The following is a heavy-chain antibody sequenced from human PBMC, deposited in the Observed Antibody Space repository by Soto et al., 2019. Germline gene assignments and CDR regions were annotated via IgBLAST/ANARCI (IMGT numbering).Heavy chain of an antibody. CDR1: GFTFSSYS. J-gene: IGHJ6*02. CDR3: ARALPTIFGVVGNYYGMDV. CDR2: IRISSSYI. Sequence: GGSLRLSCAASGFTFSSYSMNWVRQAPGKGLEGVSSIRISSSYIYNADSVKGRFTISRDNAKNSLYLQMNSLRAEDTAVYYCARALPTIFGVVGNYYGMDVWGQGTTVTVSS. V-gene: IGHV3-21*01. D-gene: IGHD3-3*01.